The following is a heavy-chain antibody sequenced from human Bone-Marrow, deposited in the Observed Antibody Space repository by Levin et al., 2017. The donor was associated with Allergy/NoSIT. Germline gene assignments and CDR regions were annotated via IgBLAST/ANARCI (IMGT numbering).Heavy chain of an antibody. J-gene: IGHJ4*02. CDR3: VRDLDLFAAAFDY. V-gene: IGHV3-74*01. Sequence: SCAASGFTFSSYWMHWVRQVLGKGPVWVSRINKDGSSTSYADSVKGRFTISRDNAKNTLYLQMNSLRVEDTAVYYCVRDLDLFAAAFDYWGQGTLVTVSS. CDR2: INKDGSST. CDR1: GFTFSSYW. D-gene: IGHD3/OR15-3a*01.